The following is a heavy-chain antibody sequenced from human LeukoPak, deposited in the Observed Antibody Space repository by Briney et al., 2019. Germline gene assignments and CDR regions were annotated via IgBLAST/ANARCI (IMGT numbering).Heavy chain of an antibody. CDR3: AREGVAFDI. V-gene: IGHV1-2*02. CDR1: GYTFTGYY. D-gene: IGHD3-16*01. Sequence: GASVRVSCKASGYTFTGYYMHWVRQAPGQGLEWMGWINPNNGGTNYAQKFQGRVTMTRDTSISTAYMEVRRLRSDDTAVYYCAREGVAFDIWGQGTMVTVSS. J-gene: IGHJ3*02. CDR2: INPNNGGT.